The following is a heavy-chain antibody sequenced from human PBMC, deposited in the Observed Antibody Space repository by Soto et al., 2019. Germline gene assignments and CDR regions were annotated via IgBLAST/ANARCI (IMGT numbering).Heavy chain of an antibody. CDR1: GYTFTGYY. CDR3: ARVATPSYYYDSSGYYGAGWYFDL. J-gene: IGHJ2*01. Sequence: QVQLVQSGAEVKKPGASVKVSCKASGYTFTGYYMHWVRQAPGQGLEWMGWINPNSGGTNYAQKFQGGVTMTRDTSISTAYMELSRLRSDDTAVYYCARVATPSYYYDSSGYYGAGWYFDLWGRGTLVTVSS. V-gene: IGHV1-2*02. D-gene: IGHD3-22*01. CDR2: INPNSGGT.